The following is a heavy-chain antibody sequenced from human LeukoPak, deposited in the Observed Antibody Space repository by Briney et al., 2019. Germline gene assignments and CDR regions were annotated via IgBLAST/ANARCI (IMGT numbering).Heavy chain of an antibody. CDR1: GGSFSGYY. D-gene: IGHD3-10*01. J-gene: IGHJ4*02. V-gene: IGHV4-34*01. CDR3: ARGRGVIPTNFDY. Sequence: SETLSLTCAVYGGSFSGYYWSWIRQPPGKGLEWIGEINHSGSTNYNPSLKSRVTISVDTSKNQFSLKLSSVTAADTVVYYCARGRGVIPTNFDYWGQGTLVTVSS. CDR2: INHSGST.